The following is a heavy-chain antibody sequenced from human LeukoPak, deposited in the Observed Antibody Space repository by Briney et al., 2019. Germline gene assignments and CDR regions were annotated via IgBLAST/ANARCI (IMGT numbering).Heavy chain of an antibody. J-gene: IGHJ3*02. CDR1: RFTFSSYA. Sequence: PGGSLRLSCAASRFTFSSYAMHWVRQAPGKGLEWVAVIWYDGSNKYYADSVKGRFTVSRDNSKNTVYLQMNSLRAEDTAVYYCARDPGDYVGNDAFDIWGQGTMVTVSS. D-gene: IGHD4-17*01. CDR3: ARDPGDYVGNDAFDI. V-gene: IGHV3-33*08. CDR2: IWYDGSNK.